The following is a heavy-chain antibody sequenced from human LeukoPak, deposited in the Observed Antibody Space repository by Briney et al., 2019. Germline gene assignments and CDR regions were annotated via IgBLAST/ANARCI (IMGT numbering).Heavy chain of an antibody. CDR1: GFTFDDYG. CDR3: ARDPGGYYGSGSYHPRQFDY. J-gene: IGHJ4*02. V-gene: IGHV3-20*04. Sequence: GGSLRLSCAASGFTFDDYGMSWVRQAPGKGLEWVSGINWNGGSTGYADSVKGRFTISRDNAKNSLYLQMNSLRAEDTALYYCARDPGGYYGSGSYHPRQFDYWGQGTLVTVSS. D-gene: IGHD3-10*01. CDR2: INWNGGST.